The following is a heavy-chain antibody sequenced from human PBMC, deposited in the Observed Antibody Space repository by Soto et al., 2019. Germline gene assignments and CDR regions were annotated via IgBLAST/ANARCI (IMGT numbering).Heavy chain of an antibody. CDR1: GASISSSSFY. J-gene: IGHJ4*02. D-gene: IGHD3-10*01. Sequence: SETLSLTCTVSGASISSSSFYWGWIRQPPGKGLESIANIYYDGSTYYNPSLKSRVTISMDTSRNHFSLILSSVTAADTAVYYCARAPYGSGTKPYYFDYWGQGTLVTVSS. V-gene: IGHV4-39*07. CDR2: IYYDGST. CDR3: ARAPYGSGTKPYYFDY.